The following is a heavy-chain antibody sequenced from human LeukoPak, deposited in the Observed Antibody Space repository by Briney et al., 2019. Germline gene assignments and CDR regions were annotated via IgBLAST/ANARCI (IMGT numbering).Heavy chain of an antibody. CDR1: GFTFSSNY. D-gene: IGHD3-10*01. CDR3: ARDWVAGVPFDAFDI. V-gene: IGHV3-7*01. CDR2: IKEDGSEK. J-gene: IGHJ3*02. Sequence: GGSLRLSCAASGFTFSSNYMSWVRQARGKGLEWVANIKEDGSEKYYVGSVKGRFTISRDNAKNSLYLHMDSLTAEDTAIYYCARDWVAGVPFDAFDIWGQGTMVSVSS.